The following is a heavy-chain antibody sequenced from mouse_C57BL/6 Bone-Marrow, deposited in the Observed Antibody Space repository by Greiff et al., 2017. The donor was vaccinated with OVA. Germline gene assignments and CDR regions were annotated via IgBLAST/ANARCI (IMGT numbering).Heavy chain of an antibody. V-gene: IGHV5-4*01. J-gene: IGHJ1*03. Sequence: EVMLVESGGGLVKPGGSLKLSCAASGFTFSSYAMSWVRQTPEKRLEWVATISDGGSYTYYPDNVKGRFTISRDNATNNLYLQMSHLKSEDTAMYDCAREGLRWYFDVWGTGTTVTVSS. CDR3: AREGLRWYFDV. D-gene: IGHD1-1*01. CDR1: GFTFSSYA. CDR2: ISDGGSYT.